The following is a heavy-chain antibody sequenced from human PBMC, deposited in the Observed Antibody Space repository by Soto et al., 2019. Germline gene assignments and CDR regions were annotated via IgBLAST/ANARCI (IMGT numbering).Heavy chain of an antibody. J-gene: IGHJ5*02. Sequence: GASVKVSCKASGYSFSTYDISWLRQAPGQGPEWMGRISPKNGNTNYAQSFQDRVTMTADTSSSKAYMELRGLRSDDTANYYCAKSYDTGFDPWGQGTLVTVSS. CDR2: ISPKNGNT. CDR3: AKSYDTGFDP. CDR1: GYSFSTYD. D-gene: IGHD3-9*01. V-gene: IGHV1-18*04.